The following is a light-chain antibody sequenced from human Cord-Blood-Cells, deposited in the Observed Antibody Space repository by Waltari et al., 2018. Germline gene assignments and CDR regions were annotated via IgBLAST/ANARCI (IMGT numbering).Light chain of an antibody. CDR1: QSVSSSY. V-gene: IGKV3-20*01. CDR2: GAS. CDR3: QQYGSSPYS. J-gene: IGKJ2*03. Sequence: EIVLTPSPGTLSFSPGERAPLSCRASQSVSSSYLAWYQHKPGQAPRLLIYGASSRATGIPDRFSGSGSGTDFTLTISRLEPEDFAVYYCQQYGSSPYSFGQGTKLEIK.